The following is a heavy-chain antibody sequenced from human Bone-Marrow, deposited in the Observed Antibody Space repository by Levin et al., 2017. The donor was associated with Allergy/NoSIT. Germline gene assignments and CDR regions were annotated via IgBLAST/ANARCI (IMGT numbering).Heavy chain of an antibody. D-gene: IGHD2-21*01. V-gene: IGHV1-46*01. Sequence: ASVKVSCKASGYTFTSNYIHWMRQAPGLGLEWVGIINPSDETTTYAQKFRGRVKMTRDTSTNTVYLELRSLRSEDTAVYYCTRGSDVVKEAAYRLTQNFWGQGSLVTVSS. CDR2: INPSDETT. J-gene: IGHJ4*02. CDR3: TRGSDVVKEAAYRLTQNF. CDR1: GYTFTSNY.